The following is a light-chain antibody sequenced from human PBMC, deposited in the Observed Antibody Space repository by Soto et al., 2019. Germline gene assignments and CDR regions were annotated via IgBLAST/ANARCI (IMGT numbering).Light chain of an antibody. Sequence: QSVLTQPASVSGSPGQSITISCAGTNSDIGAYNFVSWYQQHPGKAPKLIIYEVSHRPSGISNRFSGSKSGNTASLTISGLQAEDEADYYCSSYTSSSTLVFGTGTKVTVL. CDR3: SSYTSSSTLV. J-gene: IGLJ1*01. CDR1: NSDIGAYNF. CDR2: EVS. V-gene: IGLV2-14*01.